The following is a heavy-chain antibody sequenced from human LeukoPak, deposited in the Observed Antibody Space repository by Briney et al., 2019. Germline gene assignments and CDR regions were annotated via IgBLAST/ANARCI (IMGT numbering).Heavy chain of an antibody. Sequence: SETLSLTCTVSGGSISSYYWSWIRQPQGKELEWIGYIYDSGTTNYNPSLRSRVTISVDTSKNQFSLMLTSVTAADTAAYYCARGAGWYLYWGQGTLVTVSS. CDR1: GGSISSYY. CDR3: ARGAGWYLY. J-gene: IGHJ4*02. CDR2: IYDSGTT. D-gene: IGHD6-19*01. V-gene: IGHV4-59*01.